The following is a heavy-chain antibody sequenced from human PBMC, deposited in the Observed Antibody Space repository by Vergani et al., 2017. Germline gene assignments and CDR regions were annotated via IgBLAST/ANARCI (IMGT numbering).Heavy chain of an antibody. Sequence: QLQLQETGSGLVRPSETLSLTCAVSGDSISSRDNSWSWIRQLPETGLEWIATIGYHDRAYYNPSLKSRVVISLDVSQNQVSLRQTSVTAADAAVYYCVRIIWGSGYFDVWGHGALVTVSS. J-gene: IGHJ4*01. CDR3: VRIIWGSGYFDV. CDR2: IGYHDRA. V-gene: IGHV4-30-2*03. D-gene: IGHD3-16*01. CDR1: GDSISSRDNS.